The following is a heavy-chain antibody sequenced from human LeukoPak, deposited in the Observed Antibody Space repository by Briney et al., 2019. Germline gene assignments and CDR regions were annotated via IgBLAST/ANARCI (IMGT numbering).Heavy chain of an antibody. D-gene: IGHD4-17*01. J-gene: IGHJ4*02. Sequence: SETLSLTCAVYGGSFSGYYWSWIRQPPGKGLECIGEINDSGSTNYNPSLKSRVTIPIDTSKNQFSLKLNSVTAADTAVYYCARIYGDYIIYWGQGTLVTVSS. CDR2: INDSGST. CDR3: ARIYGDYIIY. V-gene: IGHV4-34*01. CDR1: GGSFSGYY.